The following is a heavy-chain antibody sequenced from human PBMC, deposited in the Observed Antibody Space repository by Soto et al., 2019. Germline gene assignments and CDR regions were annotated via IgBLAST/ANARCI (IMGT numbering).Heavy chain of an antibody. D-gene: IGHD4-4*01. J-gene: IGHJ6*02. CDR1: GFTFSRYW. V-gene: IGHV3-7*03. Sequence: GRSRRLPCAASGFTFSRYWMSWVRQAPGKGLEWVASIKQDGSEKYYVDSVKGRFTISRDNAKNSLYLQMSSLRAEDTAAYYCARAAPIYSTIYYYYGMDVWGQGTTVTVSS. CDR2: IKQDGSEK. CDR3: ARAAPIYSTIYYYYGMDV.